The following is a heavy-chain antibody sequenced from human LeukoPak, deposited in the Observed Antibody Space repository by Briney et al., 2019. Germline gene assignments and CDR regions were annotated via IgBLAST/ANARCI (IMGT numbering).Heavy chain of an antibody. D-gene: IGHD2-2*01. CDR3: ARDRRDIVVVPAASRPYYYYYYYMDV. CDR2: LFYNGRN. J-gene: IGHJ6*03. V-gene: IGHV4-31*01. CDR1: GDSLSRGVYY. Sequence: PSETLSLTCTLSGDSLSRGVYYWSWIRQHPRKGLEWNGYLFYNGRNYYNPSLKSQVTISVDTSKNQCSLKMSSVTAADTAVYYCARDRRDIVVVPAASRPYYYYYYYMDVWGKGTTVTVSS.